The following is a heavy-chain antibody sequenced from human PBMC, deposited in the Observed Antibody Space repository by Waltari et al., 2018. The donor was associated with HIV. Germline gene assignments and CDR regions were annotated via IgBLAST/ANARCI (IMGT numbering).Heavy chain of an antibody. CDR2: IYYSGST. Sequence: LQLQESGPGLVKPSETLSLTCTVSGGSISSSSYYWGWIRQPPGKGLEWIGSIYYSGSTYYNPSLKSRVTISVDTSKNQFSLKLSSVTAADTAVYYCASTGEGLGNFDYWGQGTLVTVSS. V-gene: IGHV4-39*07. J-gene: IGHJ4*02. D-gene: IGHD4-17*01. CDR1: GGSISSSSYY. CDR3: ASTGEGLGNFDY.